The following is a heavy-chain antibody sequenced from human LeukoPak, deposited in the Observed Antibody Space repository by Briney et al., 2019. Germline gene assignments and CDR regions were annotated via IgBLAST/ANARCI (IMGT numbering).Heavy chain of an antibody. Sequence: GGSLRLSCAVSGFTFSSYWMSWVRQAQGKGMEWVANIKQDGSEKYYVDSVKGPFTISRDNVKNSLCLQMNSLRAEDTAVYYCARPITIFGVVDYWGQGTLVTVSS. CDR1: GFTFSSYW. V-gene: IGHV3-7*01. CDR3: ARPITIFGVVDY. J-gene: IGHJ4*02. D-gene: IGHD3-3*01. CDR2: IKQDGSEK.